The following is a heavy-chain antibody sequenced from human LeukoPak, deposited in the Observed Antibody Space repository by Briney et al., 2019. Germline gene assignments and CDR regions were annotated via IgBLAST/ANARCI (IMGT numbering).Heavy chain of an antibody. D-gene: IGHD4-17*01. Sequence: SVKVSCKASGFTFATSTMQWVRQARGQRLEWMGWIVVGSGHTNYAQKFQQRVTITRDMSTSTAYIYLSSLTSEDTALYYCAATLTVTTGSTYYGMDIWGQGTTVTVSS. CDR1: GFTFATST. CDR2: IVVGSGHT. CDR3: AATLTVTTGSTYYGMDI. V-gene: IGHV1-58*02. J-gene: IGHJ6*02.